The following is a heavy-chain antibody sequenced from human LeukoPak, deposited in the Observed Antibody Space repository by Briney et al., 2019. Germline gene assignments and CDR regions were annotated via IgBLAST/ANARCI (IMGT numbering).Heavy chain of an antibody. V-gene: IGHV3-21*04. CDR1: GFTFSSYS. CDR3: ARGGSDDDAFDI. D-gene: IGHD1-26*01. CDR2: ISSSSSYI. Sequence: GGSLRLSCAASGFTFSSYSMNWVRQAPGKGLEWVSSISSSSSYIYYADSVKGRFTISRDNAKNSLYLQMNSLRAEDTAAYYCARGGSDDDAFDIWGQGTMVTVSS. J-gene: IGHJ3*02.